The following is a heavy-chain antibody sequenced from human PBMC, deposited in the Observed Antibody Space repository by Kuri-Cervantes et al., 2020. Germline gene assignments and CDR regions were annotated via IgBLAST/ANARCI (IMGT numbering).Heavy chain of an antibody. D-gene: IGHD6-13*01. V-gene: IGHV1-46*01. J-gene: IGHJ4*02. CDR3: SRESSSSWYSFDY. Sequence: ASVKVSCKASGYNFISYYMHWVRPAPGQGLEWLGIINPTGGSTDYAQKFQGRVTLTRDTSTSTVYMELRSLRSDDTAVYYCSRESSSSWYSFDYWGQGTLVTVSS. CDR1: GYNFISYY. CDR2: INPTGGST.